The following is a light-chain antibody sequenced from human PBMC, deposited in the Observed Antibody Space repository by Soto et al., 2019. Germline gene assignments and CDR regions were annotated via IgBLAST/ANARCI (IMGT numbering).Light chain of an antibody. J-gene: IGKJ2*01. CDR1: QSVSSSY. V-gene: IGKV3-20*01. Sequence: EIVLTQSPGILSLSPGERATLSCRASQSVSSSYLAWYQQKPGQAPRLLIYGASSRATGIPDRFSGSGSGTDFTLTISRLEPEDFAVYYCQQYGSSPYTFGQGTNLEIK. CDR3: QQYGSSPYT. CDR2: GAS.